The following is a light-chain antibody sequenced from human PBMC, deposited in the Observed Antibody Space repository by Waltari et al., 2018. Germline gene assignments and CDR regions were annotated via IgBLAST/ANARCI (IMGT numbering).Light chain of an antibody. V-gene: IGKV3-20*01. CDR3: QQYGHSPPYT. CDR2: DAS. J-gene: IGKJ2*01. CDR1: QHISSTY. Sequence: EIVLTQSPATLSLSPGATATPSCRASQHISSTYLAWYQHKPGQPPRLLIYDASIRPTGIPDRSRGSGSGTDFSLTVSRVQPEDFAVYYCQQYGHSPPYTFGQGTRVEI.